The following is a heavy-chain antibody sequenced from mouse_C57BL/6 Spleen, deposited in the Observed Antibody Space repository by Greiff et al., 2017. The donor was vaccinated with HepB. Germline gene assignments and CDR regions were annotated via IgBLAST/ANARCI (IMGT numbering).Heavy chain of an antibody. V-gene: IGHV5-16*01. CDR1: GFTFSDYY. CDR3: AREGAYGNYEYFDV. D-gene: IGHD2-1*01. J-gene: IGHJ1*03. CDR2: INYDGSST. Sequence: EVMLVESEGGLVQPGSSMKLSCTASGFTFSDYYMAWVRQVPEKGLEWVANINYDGSSTYYLDSLKSRFIISRDNAKNILYLQMSSLKSEDTATYYCAREGAYGNYEYFDVWGTGTTVTVSS.